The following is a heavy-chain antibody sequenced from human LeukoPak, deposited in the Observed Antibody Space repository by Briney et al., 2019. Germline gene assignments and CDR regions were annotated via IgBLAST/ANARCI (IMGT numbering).Heavy chain of an antibody. CDR2: INPSRGGT. CDR1: GYTFTGYY. J-gene: IGHJ4*02. V-gene: IGHV1-2*02. D-gene: IGHD1-26*01. CDR3: ARDLLGATSDY. Sequence: ASVKVSCKASGYTFTGYYMYWVRQAPGQGLEWMGWINPSRGGTNYAQKFQSRITMTRDTSLSTAYMGLSRLRSDDTAVYYCARDLLGATSDYWGQGTLVTVSS.